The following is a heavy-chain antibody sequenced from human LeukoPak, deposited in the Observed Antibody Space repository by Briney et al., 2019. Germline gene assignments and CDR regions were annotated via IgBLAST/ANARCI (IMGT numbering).Heavy chain of an antibody. CDR3: TRDIGRLRGDAFDI. D-gene: IGHD2-15*01. CDR1: GFTFSTYA. Sequence: PGGSLRLSCTASGFTFSTYATHWVRQAPGKGLEYVSGISGNGRSTFYANSVKGRFTVSRDNSKDTLYLQMGSLRAEDMAVYYYTRDIGRLRGDAFDIWGQGTMVTVSS. J-gene: IGHJ3*02. CDR2: ISGNGRST. V-gene: IGHV3-64*01.